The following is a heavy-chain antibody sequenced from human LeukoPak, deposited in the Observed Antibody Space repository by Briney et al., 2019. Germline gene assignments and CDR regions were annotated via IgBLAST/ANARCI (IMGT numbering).Heavy chain of an antibody. CDR3: ARVSLIWSGPNWSDP. V-gene: IGHV4-39*01. D-gene: IGHD3-3*01. Sequence: PSETLSLTCTVSGGSITSSNYYWGWIRQPPGKGLEWIGSIYYSGSTYYNSSLKSRVTISVDTSKNQFSLKLSSVTATDTAVYYCARVSLIWSGPNWSDPWGQGTLVTVSS. CDR2: IYYSGST. J-gene: IGHJ5*02. CDR1: GGSITSSNYY.